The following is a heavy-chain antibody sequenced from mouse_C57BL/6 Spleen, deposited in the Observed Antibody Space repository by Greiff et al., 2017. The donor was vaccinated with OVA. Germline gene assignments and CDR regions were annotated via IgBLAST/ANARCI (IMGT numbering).Heavy chain of an antibody. CDR2: IYPGSGST. CDR3: ARGSTGTRGYYFDD. CDR1: GYTFTSYW. J-gene: IGHJ2*01. Sequence: VQLQQPGAELVKPGASVKMSCKASGYTFTSYWITWVKQRPGQGLEWIGDIYPGSGSTNYNEKFKSKATLTVDTSSSTAYMQLSSLTSEDSAVYYCARGSTGTRGYYFDDWGQGTTRTVAS. D-gene: IGHD4-1*02. V-gene: IGHV1-55*01.